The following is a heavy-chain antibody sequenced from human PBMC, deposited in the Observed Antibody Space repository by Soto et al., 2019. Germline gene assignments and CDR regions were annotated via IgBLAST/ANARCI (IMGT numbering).Heavy chain of an antibody. CDR2: INPNSGGT. D-gene: IGHD3-22*01. CDR3: AQKPIPNPHYYDSSGYYNWFDP. V-gene: IGHV1-2*02. Sequence: ASVKVSCKASGYTFTGYYMHWVRQAPGQGLEWMGWINPNSGGTNYAQKFQGRVTMTRDTSISTAYMELSRLRSDDTAVYYCAQKPIPNPHYYDSSGYYNWFDPWGQGTLVTVSS. J-gene: IGHJ5*02. CDR1: GYTFTGYY.